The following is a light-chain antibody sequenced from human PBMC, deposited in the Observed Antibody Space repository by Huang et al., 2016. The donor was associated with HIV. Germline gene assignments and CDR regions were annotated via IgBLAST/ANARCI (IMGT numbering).Light chain of an antibody. CDR3: MQALQTPELS. V-gene: IGKV2-28*01. J-gene: IGKJ4*01. CDR2: LGS. Sequence: DIVMTQSPLSLPVTLGEPASISCRSSQSLLHSNGYNYLDWYLQKPGQSPQLLIYLGSNRASGVPDRFSGSGSGTDFTLKISRVEAEDVGVYYCMQALQTPELSFGGGTKVEIK. CDR1: QSLLHSNGYNY.